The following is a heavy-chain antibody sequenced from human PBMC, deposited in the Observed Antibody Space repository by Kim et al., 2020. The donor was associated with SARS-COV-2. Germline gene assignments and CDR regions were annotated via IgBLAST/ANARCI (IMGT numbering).Heavy chain of an antibody. CDR2: ISGGGTFT. CDR1: GFSFSDYY. CDR3: ATSLSNTCYYFPLALDY. Sequence: GGSLRLSCAASGFSFSDYYMSWIRQAPGKGLEWISYISGGGTFTDYADSVKGRFTLSRDNADNSLSLQMNSLGAEATAVYYCATSLSNTCYYFPLALDYWRLGTLLTVSS. J-gene: IGHJ4*02. V-gene: IGHV3-11*03. D-gene: IGHD3-10*01.